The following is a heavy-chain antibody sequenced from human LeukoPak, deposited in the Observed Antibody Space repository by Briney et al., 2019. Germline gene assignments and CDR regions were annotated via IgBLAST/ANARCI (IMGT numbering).Heavy chain of an antibody. D-gene: IGHD3-10*01. CDR2: IKQDGSEK. CDR3: AGPFGPGGSGSYYSGNFDY. V-gene: IGHV3-7*01. Sequence: GGSLRLSCAASGFTFSSYWMSWVRQAPGKGLEWVANIKQDGSEKYYVDSVKGRFTISRDNAKNSLYLQMNSLRAEDTAVYYCAGPFGPGGSGSYYSGNFDYWGQGTLVTVSS. J-gene: IGHJ4*02. CDR1: GFTFSSYW.